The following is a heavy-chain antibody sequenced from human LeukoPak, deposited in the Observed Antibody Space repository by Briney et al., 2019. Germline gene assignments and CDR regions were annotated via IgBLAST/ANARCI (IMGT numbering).Heavy chain of an antibody. V-gene: IGHV1-8*01. CDR3: ASTEDITMIEGY. J-gene: IGHJ4*02. CDR2: MNPNSGNT. D-gene: IGHD3-22*01. Sequence: ASVKVSCKASGYTFTSYDINWVRQATGQGLEWMGWMNPNSGNTGYAQKFQGRVTMTRDMSTSTVYMELSSLRSEDTAVYYCASTEDITMIEGYWGQGTLVTVSS. CDR1: GYTFTSYD.